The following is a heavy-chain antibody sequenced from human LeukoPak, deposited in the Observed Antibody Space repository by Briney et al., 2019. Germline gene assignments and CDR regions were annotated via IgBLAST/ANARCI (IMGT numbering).Heavy chain of an antibody. V-gene: IGHV4-39*07. CDR3: ARSLITYYDFWSGYLHPDYYYYGMDV. CDR1: GGSISSSSYY. CDR2: IYYSGST. J-gene: IGHJ6*02. D-gene: IGHD3-3*01. Sequence: SETLSLTCTVSGGSISSSSYYWGWIRQPPGKGLEWIGSIYYSGSTYYNPSLKSRVTISVDTSKNQFSLKLSSVTAADTAVYYCARSLITYYDFWSGYLHPDYYYYGMDVWGQGTTVTVSS.